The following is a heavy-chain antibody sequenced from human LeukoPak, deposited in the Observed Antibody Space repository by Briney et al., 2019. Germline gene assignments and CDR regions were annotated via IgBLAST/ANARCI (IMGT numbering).Heavy chain of an antibody. CDR1: GFTFSSYA. J-gene: IGHJ4*02. D-gene: IGHD3-10*01. CDR2: IWYDGSNK. Sequence: GGSLRLSCAASGFTFSSYAMHWVRQAPGKGLEWVAVIWYDGSNKYYADSVKGRFTISRDNSKNTLYLQMNSLRAEDTAVYYCARDRPSSGSHSRHFDYWGQGTLVTVSS. V-gene: IGHV3-33*08. CDR3: ARDRPSSGSHSRHFDY.